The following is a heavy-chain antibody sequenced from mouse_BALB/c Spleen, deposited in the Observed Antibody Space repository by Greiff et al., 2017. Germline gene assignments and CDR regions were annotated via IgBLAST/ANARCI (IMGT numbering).Heavy chain of an antibody. CDR3: ARGPYRYAMDY. J-gene: IGHJ4*01. V-gene: IGHV3-6*02. CDR2: ISYDGSN. CDR1: GYSITSGYY. Sequence: EVQRVESGPGLVKPSQSLSLTCSVTGYSITSGYYWNWIRQFPGNKLEWMGYISYDGSNNYNPSLKNRISITRDTSKNQFFLKLNSVTTEDTATYYCARGPYRYAMDYWGQGTSVTVSS. D-gene: IGHD5-1-1*01.